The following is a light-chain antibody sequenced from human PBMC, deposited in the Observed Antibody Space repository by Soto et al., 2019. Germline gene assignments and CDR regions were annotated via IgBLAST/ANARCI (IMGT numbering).Light chain of an antibody. Sequence: QSALTQPPSVSGAPWQRVTISCTGSSSNIGATYDVQWYQQVPGTAPKLLIYGNSNRPSGVPDRFSGSKSGTSASLAITGLQADDEADYYCQSYDSSLSAHYVFGTGTKVTVL. V-gene: IGLV1-40*01. CDR3: QSYDSSLSAHYV. J-gene: IGLJ1*01. CDR2: GNS. CDR1: SSNIGATYD.